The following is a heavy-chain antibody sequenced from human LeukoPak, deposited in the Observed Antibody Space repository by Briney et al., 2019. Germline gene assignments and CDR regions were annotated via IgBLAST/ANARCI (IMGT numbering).Heavy chain of an antibody. CDR3: ARDLRWELLFYAFDI. D-gene: IGHD1-26*01. CDR2: IYHSGST. Sequence: SQTLSLTCTVSGGSISSGGYYWSWIRQPPGKGLEWIVYIYHSGSTYYNPSLKSRVTISVDTSKNQFSLKLSSVTAADTAVYYCARDLRWELLFYAFDIWGQGTMVTVSS. CDR1: GGSISSGGYY. J-gene: IGHJ3*02. V-gene: IGHV4-30-2*01.